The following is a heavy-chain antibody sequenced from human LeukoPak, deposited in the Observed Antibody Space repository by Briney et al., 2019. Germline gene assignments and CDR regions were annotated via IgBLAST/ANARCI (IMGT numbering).Heavy chain of an antibody. CDR1: GYTFTSYY. V-gene: IGHV1-46*01. D-gene: IGHD3-10*01. J-gene: IGHJ4*02. CDR2: INPSGGST. CDR3: ARDHSIRRGPPNIWFGEAWYYFDY. Sequence: ASVKVSCKASGYTFTSYYMHWVRQAPGQGLEWMGIINPSGGSTSYAQKFQGRVTMTRDTSTSTVYMELSSLRSEDTAVYYCARDHSIRRGPPNIWFGEAWYYFDYWGQGTLVTVSS.